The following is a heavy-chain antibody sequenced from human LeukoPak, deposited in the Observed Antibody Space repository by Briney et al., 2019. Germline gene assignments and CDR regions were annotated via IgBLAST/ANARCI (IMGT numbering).Heavy chain of an antibody. CDR3: ARGYGDYLAY. D-gene: IGHD4-17*01. J-gene: IGHJ4*02. Sequence: RASVKVSCKASGYTFTTYYIHWVRQAPGQGLEWMAIINPSGGSTSYAQKFQGRVTMTRDTSTSTVYMELSSLRSEDTAVYYCARGYGDYLAYWGQGTLVTASS. CDR2: INPSGGST. V-gene: IGHV1-46*01. CDR1: GYTFTTYY.